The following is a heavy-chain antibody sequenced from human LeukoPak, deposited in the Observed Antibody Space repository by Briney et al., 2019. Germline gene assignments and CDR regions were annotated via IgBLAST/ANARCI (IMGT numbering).Heavy chain of an antibody. V-gene: IGHV3-74*01. D-gene: IGHD7-27*01. CDR2: INSGGSGT. J-gene: IGHJ4*02. Sequence: GGSLRLSCAASGFPLSSYWMHWVRQTAGKGLVWVLRINSGGSGTSYADSVEGRFTISRDNAKNILYLQMNSLRAEDTALYYCATSLGPLTEYWGQGTLVTVSS. CDR1: GFPLSSYW. CDR3: ATSLGPLTEY.